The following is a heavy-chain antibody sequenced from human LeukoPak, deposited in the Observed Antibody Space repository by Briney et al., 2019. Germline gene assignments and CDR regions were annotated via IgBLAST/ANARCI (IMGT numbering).Heavy chain of an antibody. J-gene: IGHJ5*02. CDR3: ARDVSSMFPNWFDP. V-gene: IGHV4-31*03. CDR1: GDSISSRTYY. D-gene: IGHD6-6*01. Sequence: PSETLSLTCSVSGDSISSRTYYWTWIRQHPENGLEWIGYIWNSGSTNYNPALKSRVTISVDTSKNQFSLKLTSVTAADTAIYYCARDVSSMFPNWFDPWGQGILVIVSS. CDR2: IWNSGST.